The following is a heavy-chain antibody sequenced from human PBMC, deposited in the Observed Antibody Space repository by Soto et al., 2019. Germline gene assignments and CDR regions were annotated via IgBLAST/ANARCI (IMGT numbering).Heavy chain of an antibody. Sequence: VQLVESGGGLVQPGGSLRLSCAASGFTFSSYSMNWVRQAPGKGLEWASYISSSSSTIYYADSVKGRFTISRDNAKNSLYLQMNSLRDEDTAVYYCARTPVRRVAAALDYWGQGTLVTVSS. CDR1: GFTFSSYS. V-gene: IGHV3-48*02. D-gene: IGHD6-13*01. CDR3: ARTPVRRVAAALDY. CDR2: ISSSSSTI. J-gene: IGHJ4*02.